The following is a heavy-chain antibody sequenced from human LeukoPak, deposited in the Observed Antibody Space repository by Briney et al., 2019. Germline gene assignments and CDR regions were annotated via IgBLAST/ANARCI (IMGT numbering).Heavy chain of an antibody. CDR3: ARDGTCSSTSCLRGDYYYMDV. J-gene: IGHJ6*03. CDR2: IYTSGST. Sequence: SQTLSLTCTVSGGSISGGAYYWSWIRQPAGKGLEWIGRIYTSGSTNYNPSLKSRVTISVDTSKNQFSLKLSSVTAADTAVYYCARDGTCSSTSCLRGDYYYMDVWGKGTSVTVSS. CDR1: GGSISGGAYY. D-gene: IGHD2-2*01. V-gene: IGHV4-61*02.